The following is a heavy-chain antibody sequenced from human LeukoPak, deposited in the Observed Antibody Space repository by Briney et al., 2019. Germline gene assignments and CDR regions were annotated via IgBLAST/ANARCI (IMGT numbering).Heavy chain of an antibody. CDR3: ARVHSSTWYGSYFDC. J-gene: IGHJ4*02. V-gene: IGHV3-72*01. CDR2: TRNKAYSYTT. Sequence: GSLRLSCAASGFTFDDYGMSWVRQAPGKGLEWVGRTRNKAYSYTTEYAAPVKGRFTISRDDSENSLYLQMDGLKTEDTAVYYCARVHSSTWYGSYFDCWGQGTLVTVSS. D-gene: IGHD6-13*01. CDR1: GFTFDDYG.